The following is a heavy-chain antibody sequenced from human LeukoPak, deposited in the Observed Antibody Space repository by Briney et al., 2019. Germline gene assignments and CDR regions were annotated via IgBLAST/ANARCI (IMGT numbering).Heavy chain of an antibody. J-gene: IGHJ4*02. V-gene: IGHV3-30-3*01. CDR3: AREGPGEWLPFDY. CDR1: GFTVSSNY. CDR2: ISYDGSNK. D-gene: IGHD3-3*01. Sequence: GGSLRLSCAASGFTVSSNYMNWVRQAPGKGLEWVAVISYDGSNKYYADSVKGRFTISRDNSKNTLYLQMNSLRAEDAAVYYCAREGPGEWLPFDYWGQGTLVTVSS.